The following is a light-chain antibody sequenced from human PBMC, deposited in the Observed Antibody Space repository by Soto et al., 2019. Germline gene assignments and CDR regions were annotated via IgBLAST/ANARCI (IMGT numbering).Light chain of an antibody. CDR2: AAS. V-gene: IGKV1-27*01. CDR3: PKYKSAAGWT. J-gene: IGKJ1*01. CDR1: QGISNY. Sequence: DIQMTQSPSSLSASVGDRVTITCRASQGISNYLAWYQQKPGKVPKLLIYAASTLQSGVPSRFSGSGSGTDFTLAIGRVQPEDGGTYCSPKYKSAAGWTFGQGTKVEIK.